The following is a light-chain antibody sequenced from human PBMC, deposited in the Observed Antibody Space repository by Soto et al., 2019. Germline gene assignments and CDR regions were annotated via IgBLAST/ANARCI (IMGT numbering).Light chain of an antibody. V-gene: IGLV2-14*01. Sequence: QSVLTQPASVSGSPGQSITISCTGTSSDGGGYNYVSWYQQHPGKAPKLMIYDVSDRPSGVSNRFSGSKSGNTASLTISELQAEDEADYYCSSYTSGFYVFGTGTKVTVL. CDR2: DVS. CDR3: SSYTSGFYV. CDR1: SSDGGGYNY. J-gene: IGLJ1*01.